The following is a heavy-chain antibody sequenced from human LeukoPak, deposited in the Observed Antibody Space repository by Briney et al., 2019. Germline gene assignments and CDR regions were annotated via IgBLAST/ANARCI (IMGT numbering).Heavy chain of an antibody. Sequence: PSETLSLTCTVSGGSISSSDYYWSWIRQPPGKGLEWIGYIYYSGSTYYNPSLKSRVTISVDTSKNQFSLKLSSVTAADTAVYYCARDFFRGPADLWGRGTLVTVSS. V-gene: IGHV4-30-4*01. CDR3: ARDFFRGPADL. J-gene: IGHJ2*01. CDR2: IYYSGST. CDR1: GGSISSSDYY. D-gene: IGHD1-26*01.